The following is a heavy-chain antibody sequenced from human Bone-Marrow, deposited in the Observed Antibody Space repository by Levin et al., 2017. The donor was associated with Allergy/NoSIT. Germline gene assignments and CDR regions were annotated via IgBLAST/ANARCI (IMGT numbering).Heavy chain of an antibody. J-gene: IGHJ6*03. D-gene: IGHD2-2*01. CDR1: GFTFSSYG. V-gene: IGHV3-30*18. CDR3: AKVIGEVVPAAHTAKKLENYYYYYYMDV. CDR2: ISYDGSNK. Sequence: GESLKISCAASGFTFSSYGMHWVRQAPGKGLEWVAVISYDGSNKYYADSVKGRFTISRDNSKNTLYLQMNSLRAEDTAVYYCAKVIGEVVPAAHTAKKLENYYYYYYMDVWGKGTTVTVSS.